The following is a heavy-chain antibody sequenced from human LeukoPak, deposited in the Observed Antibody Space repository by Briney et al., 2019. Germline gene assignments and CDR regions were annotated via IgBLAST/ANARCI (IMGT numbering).Heavy chain of an antibody. V-gene: IGHV1-18*04. Sequence: ASVKVSCKASGFTFTDYYIHWVRQAPGQGLEWMGWISAYNGNTNYAQKLQGRVTMTTDTSTSTAYMELRSLRSDDTAVYYCARAGVAATWARFDPWGQGTLVTVSS. CDR1: GFTFTDYY. CDR3: ARAGVAATWARFDP. CDR2: ISAYNGNT. D-gene: IGHD2-15*01. J-gene: IGHJ5*02.